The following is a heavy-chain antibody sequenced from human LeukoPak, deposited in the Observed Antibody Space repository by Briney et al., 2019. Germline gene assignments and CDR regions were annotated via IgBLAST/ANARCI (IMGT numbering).Heavy chain of an antibody. CDR3: AKSRGVAGFDY. CDR1: GFTVSSYY. Sequence: PGGSLRLSCAASGFTVSSYYMNWVRQAPGKGLEWVSLIYDAGTTYYADSVRGRFTISRDKSKNTLYLQMNSLRAEDTAVYYCAKSRGVAGFDYWGQGTLVTVSS. CDR2: IYDAGTT. J-gene: IGHJ4*02. D-gene: IGHD6-19*01. V-gene: IGHV3-66*01.